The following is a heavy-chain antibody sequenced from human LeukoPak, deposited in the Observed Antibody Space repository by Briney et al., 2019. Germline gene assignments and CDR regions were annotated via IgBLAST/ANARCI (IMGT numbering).Heavy chain of an antibody. J-gene: IGHJ4*02. D-gene: IGHD1-26*01. CDR1: GFTFSDYG. V-gene: IGHV3-48*02. CDR2: ITRSSAL. CDR3: ARRERQSGNYYYFDY. Sequence: GGSLRPSCAASGFTFSDYGMIWVRRAPGKGLEWVSYITRSSALHYADSVKGRFTISRDNAKNSLFLQMSSLRDEDTAVYYCARRERQSGNYYYFDYWGQGTLVTVSS.